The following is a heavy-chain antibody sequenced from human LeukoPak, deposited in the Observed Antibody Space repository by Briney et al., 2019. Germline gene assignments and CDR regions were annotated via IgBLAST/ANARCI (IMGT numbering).Heavy chain of an antibody. CDR2: INHSGST. J-gene: IGHJ6*02. Sequence: PSETLSLTCTVSGGSISSYYWSWIRQPPAKGLEWIGEINHSGSTNYNPSLKSRVTISVDTSKNQFSLKLSSVTAADTAVYYCARVSTVVTPVQGMDVWGQGTTVTVSS. CDR1: GGSISSYY. V-gene: IGHV4-34*01. CDR3: ARVSTVVTPVQGMDV. D-gene: IGHD4-23*01.